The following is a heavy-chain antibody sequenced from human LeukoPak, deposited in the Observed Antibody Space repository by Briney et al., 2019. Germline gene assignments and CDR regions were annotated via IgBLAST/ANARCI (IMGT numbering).Heavy chain of an antibody. D-gene: IGHD2-15*01. CDR2: ISYDGSNK. CDR1: GFTFSSYA. V-gene: IGHV3-30*01. CDR3: ARSRAVGGTPRGYFDL. Sequence: GRSLRLSCAASGFTFSSYAMHWVRQAPGKGLEWVAVISYDGSNKYYADSVKDRFTISRDNSKNTLYLQMNSLRAEDTAVYYCARSRAVGGTPRGYFDLWGRGTLVTVSS. J-gene: IGHJ2*01.